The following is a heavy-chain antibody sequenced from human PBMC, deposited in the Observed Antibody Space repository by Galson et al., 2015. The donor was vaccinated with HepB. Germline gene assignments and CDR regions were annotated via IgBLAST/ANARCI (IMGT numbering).Heavy chain of an antibody. CDR3: ASQGGLGSRWYFDL. CDR2: IYYSGST. CDR1: GGSISSYY. V-gene: IGHV4-59*08. J-gene: IGHJ2*01. Sequence: SETLSLTCTVSGGSISSYYWSWIRQPPGKGLEWIGYIYYSGSTNYNPSLKSRVTISVDTSKNQFSLKLSSVTAADTAVYYCASQGGLGSRWYFDLWGRGTLVTVSS. D-gene: IGHD3-16*01.